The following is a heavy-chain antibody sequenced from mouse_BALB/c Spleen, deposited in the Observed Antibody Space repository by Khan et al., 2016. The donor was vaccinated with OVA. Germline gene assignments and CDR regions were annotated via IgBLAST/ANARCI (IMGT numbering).Heavy chain of an antibody. CDR3: ARSTYRYAFAY. CDR1: GDSITSGY. D-gene: IGHD2-14*01. V-gene: IGHV3-8*02. Sequence: EVQLQESGPSLVKPSQTLSLTCSVTGDSITSGYWSWIRKFPGNKLEYMGYMIYSGNTYYNPSLNSRISITRPTSKHQYSLQLNSVTTEDTATYYCARSTYRYAFAYWGQGTLVTVSA. J-gene: IGHJ3*01. CDR2: MIYSGNT.